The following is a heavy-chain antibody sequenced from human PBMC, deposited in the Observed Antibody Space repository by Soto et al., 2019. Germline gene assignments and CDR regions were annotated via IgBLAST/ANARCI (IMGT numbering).Heavy chain of an antibody. V-gene: IGHV1-46*01. Sequence: HVQLVQSGAEVKRPGASVKVSCKASGFPFTSFFIHWVRQAPGQGLEWMGVINPSRGRANYSQKFQGRLTLTRDTSSSTVYMDLSSLKSEDTALYYSVRAPNFFDIWGQGTLVTVSS. CDR1: GFPFTSFF. CDR2: INPSRGRA. J-gene: IGHJ4*02. CDR3: VRAPNFFDI.